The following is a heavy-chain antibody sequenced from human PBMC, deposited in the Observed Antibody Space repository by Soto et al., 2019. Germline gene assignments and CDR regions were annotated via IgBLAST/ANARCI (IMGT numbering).Heavy chain of an antibody. CDR2: INHSGST. Sequence: SETLSLTXAVYGGSFSGYYWSWIRQPPGKGLEWIVEINHSGSTNYNPSLKSRVTISVDTSKSQFSLKLSCVTAADSSVYDCARGRVQRVVIPSYTRFDPWAQGTLVTVTS. V-gene: IGHV4-34*01. J-gene: IGHJ5*02. CDR1: GGSFSGYY. CDR3: ARGRVQRVVIPSYTRFDP. D-gene: IGHD3-3*01.